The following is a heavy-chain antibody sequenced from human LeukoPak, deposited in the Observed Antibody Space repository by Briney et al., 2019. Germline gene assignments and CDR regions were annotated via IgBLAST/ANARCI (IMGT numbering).Heavy chain of an antibody. V-gene: IGHV3-30*18. D-gene: IGHD3-10*01. CDR1: GFTFSTYG. CDR2: ISYDGNNK. Sequence: GRSLRLSCAASGFTFSTYGMHWVRRAPGKGLEWVAVISYDGNNKYYADSVKGQFTISRDNSKSTLFLQMNSLRAEDAAVYYCAKDRDGSGSYFDYWGQGTLVTVSS. J-gene: IGHJ4*02. CDR3: AKDRDGSGSYFDY.